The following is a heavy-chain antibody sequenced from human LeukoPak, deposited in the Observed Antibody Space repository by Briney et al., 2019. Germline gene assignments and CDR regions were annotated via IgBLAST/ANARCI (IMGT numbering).Heavy chain of an antibody. Sequence: PGGSLRLSCAASGFTVSSNYMSWVRQAPGKGLEWVSSISGSGGSTYYADSVKGRFTISRDNAKNSLYLQMNSLRAEDTAVYYCAPSDLYPHWGQGTLVTVSS. V-gene: IGHV3-23*01. D-gene: IGHD3-16*01. J-gene: IGHJ1*01. CDR1: GFTVSSNY. CDR2: ISGSGGST. CDR3: APSDLYPH.